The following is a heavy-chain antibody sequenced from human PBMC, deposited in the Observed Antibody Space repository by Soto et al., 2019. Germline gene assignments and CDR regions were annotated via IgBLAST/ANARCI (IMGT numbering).Heavy chain of an antibody. CDR2: INPSGGST. CDR1: GYTFTSYY. J-gene: IGHJ6*02. Sequence: ASVKVSCKASGYTFTSYYMHWVRQAPGQGLEWMGIINPSGGSTSYAQKFQGRVTMTRDTSTSTVYMELSSLRSEDTAVYYCARDVPSSTYGPDPRMDVWGQGTTVTSP. V-gene: IGHV1-46*01. D-gene: IGHD4-17*01. CDR3: ARDVPSSTYGPDPRMDV.